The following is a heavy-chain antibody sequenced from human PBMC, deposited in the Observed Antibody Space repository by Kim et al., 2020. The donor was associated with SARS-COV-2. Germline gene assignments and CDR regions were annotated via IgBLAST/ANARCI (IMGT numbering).Heavy chain of an antibody. CDR1: GFTFGDYA. CDR3: TRDPAFWSGYYYYYYMDV. J-gene: IGHJ6*03. D-gene: IGHD3-3*01. CDR2: IRSKAYGGTT. V-gene: IGHV3-49*04. Sequence: GGSLRLSCTASGFTFGDYAMSWVRQAPGKGLEWVGFIRSKAYGGTTEYAASVKGRFTISRDDSKSIAYLQMNSLKTEDTAVYYCTRDPAFWSGYYYYYYMDVWGKGTTVTVSS.